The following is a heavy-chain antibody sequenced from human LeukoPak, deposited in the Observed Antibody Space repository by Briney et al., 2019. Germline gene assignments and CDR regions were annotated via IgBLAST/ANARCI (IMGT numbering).Heavy chain of an antibody. CDR3: ARDRDCGDGGCYPHFDY. CDR1: GFTFSTYW. D-gene: IGHD2-15*01. V-gene: IGHV3-7*01. CDR2: IKQDGSEK. Sequence: GGSLRLSCAASGFTFSTYWMSWVRQAPGKGLEWVANIKQDGSEKYYVDSVKGRFTISRDNAKNSLSLQMNSLRVEDTAVYYCARDRDCGDGGCYPHFDYWGQGVRVTVSS. J-gene: IGHJ4*02.